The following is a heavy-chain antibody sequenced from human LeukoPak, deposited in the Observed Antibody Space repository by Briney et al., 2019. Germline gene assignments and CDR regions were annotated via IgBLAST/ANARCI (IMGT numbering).Heavy chain of an antibody. CDR3: ARGWELRRGGSDY. J-gene: IGHJ4*02. Sequence: ASVKLSCKASGYTFTGYYMHWVRQAPGQGLEWMGRINPNSGGTNYAQKFQGRVTMTRDTSISTAYMELSRLRSDDTAVYYCARGWELRRGGSDYWGQGTLVTVSS. CDR2: INPNSGGT. D-gene: IGHD1-26*01. V-gene: IGHV1-2*06. CDR1: GYTFTGYY.